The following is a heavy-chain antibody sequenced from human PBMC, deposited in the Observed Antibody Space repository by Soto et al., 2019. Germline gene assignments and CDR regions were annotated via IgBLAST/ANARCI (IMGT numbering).Heavy chain of an antibody. D-gene: IGHD2-15*01. CDR1: GYSVSSNSAA. Sequence: SQTLSLTCAISGYSVSSNSAALNWIRQSPSRGLEWLGRTYYRSKWYNDYAVSVKSRITINPDTSKNQFSLQLNSVTPEDTAVYYCARDRAGYCSGGSCRYYYYGMDVWGQGTTVTVSS. CDR2: TYYRSKWYN. CDR3: ARDRAGYCSGGSCRYYYYGMDV. J-gene: IGHJ6*02. V-gene: IGHV6-1*01.